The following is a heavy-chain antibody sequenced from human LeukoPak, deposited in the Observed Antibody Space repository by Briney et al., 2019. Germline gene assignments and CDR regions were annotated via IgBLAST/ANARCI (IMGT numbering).Heavy chain of an antibody. V-gene: IGHV3-9*01. CDR2: IYWDSSSV. J-gene: IGHJ4*02. CDR1: EFIFDDFA. D-gene: IGHD3-16*01. CDR3: VSLWVTDVDF. Sequence: PGRSLRLSCTVSEFIFDDFAMHWVRQAPGKGLEWVSGIYWDSSSVDYADSVKGRFTISRDNAKNSLFLQMNSLRAEDTAVYYCVSLWVTDVDFWGQGTLVTVSS.